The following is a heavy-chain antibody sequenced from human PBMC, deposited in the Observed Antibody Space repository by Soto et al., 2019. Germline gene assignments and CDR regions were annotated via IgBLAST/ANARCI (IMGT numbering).Heavy chain of an antibody. D-gene: IGHD3-22*01. CDR2: IWYDGSNK. Sequence: GGSLRLSCAASGFTFSSYGMHWVRQAPGKGLEWVAVIWYDGSNKYYADSVKGRFTISRDNSKNTLYLQMNSLRDEDTAVYYCARGHAYYDSSGYSFDIWGQGTMVTVSS. CDR1: GFTFSSYG. CDR3: ARGHAYYDSSGYSFDI. V-gene: IGHV3-33*01. J-gene: IGHJ3*02.